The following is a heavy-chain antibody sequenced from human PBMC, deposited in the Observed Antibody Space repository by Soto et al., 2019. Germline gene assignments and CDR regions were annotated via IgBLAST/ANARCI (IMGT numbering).Heavy chain of an antibody. CDR1: GASISSDSW. D-gene: IGHD3-10*01. J-gene: IGHJ4*02. Sequence: SETLSLTCAVSGASISSDSWWSWVRQPPGKGLEWIGEIHHSGDDNYTPSLQSRVTLSLDKSRNQFSLELMSVTAADTAVYYCAELKYGKFGAYWGQGIPVTGSS. V-gene: IGHV4-4*02. CDR3: AELKYGKFGAY. CDR2: IHHSGDD.